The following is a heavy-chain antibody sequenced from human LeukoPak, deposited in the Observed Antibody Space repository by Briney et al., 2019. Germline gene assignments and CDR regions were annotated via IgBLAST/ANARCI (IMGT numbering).Heavy chain of an antibody. CDR3: AKTRGGGIVVLDAFDI. V-gene: IGHV3-30*18. Sequence: GGSLRLSCAASGFTFSSYGMHWVRQAPGKGLEWVAVISYDGSNKYYADSVKGRFTISRDNSKNTLYLQMNSLRAEDTAVYYCAKTRGGGIVVLDAFDIWGQGTMVTVSS. D-gene: IGHD2-15*01. J-gene: IGHJ3*02. CDR2: ISYDGSNK. CDR1: GFTFSSYG.